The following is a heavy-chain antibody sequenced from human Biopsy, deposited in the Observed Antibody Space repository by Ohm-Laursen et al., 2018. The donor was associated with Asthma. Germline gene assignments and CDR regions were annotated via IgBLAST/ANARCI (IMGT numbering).Heavy chain of an antibody. D-gene: IGHD2-21*02. J-gene: IGHJ4*02. CDR3: ARGVDRVTGLLDHFDS. CDR2: VYYRGST. V-gene: IGHV4-59*01. Sequence: PGTLSLTCAVSGGSINNFYWSWIRQPPGKGLEAIGHVYYRGSTNYNPSLKSRVPISIDASKNQFSLKLTSVTAADTAVYYCARGVDRVTGLLDHFDSWGQGTLVTVSS. CDR1: GGSINNFY.